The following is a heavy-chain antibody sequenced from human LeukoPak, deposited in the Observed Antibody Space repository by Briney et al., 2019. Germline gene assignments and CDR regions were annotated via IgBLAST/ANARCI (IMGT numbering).Heavy chain of an antibody. Sequence: GGSLRLSCVVSGFTFSSYAMSWVRQAPGKGLEWVSGISGSGGSTYYADSVKGRFTMSRDNAKNSLYLQMNSLRAEDTAVYYCARGVDYWGQGTLVTVSS. CDR2: ISGSGGST. J-gene: IGHJ4*02. CDR1: GFTFSSYA. CDR3: ARGVDY. V-gene: IGHV3-23*01.